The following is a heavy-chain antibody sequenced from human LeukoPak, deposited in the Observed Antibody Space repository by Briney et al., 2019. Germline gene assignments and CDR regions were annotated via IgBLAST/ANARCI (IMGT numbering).Heavy chain of an antibody. Sequence: GGSLRLSCAASGFTFSSNAMSWVRQAPGKGLEWVSAISGSGGSTYYADSVKGRFTISRDNSKNTLYPQMNSLRADDTAVYYCAKANYYDSSGYYENLDYWGQGTLVTVSS. CDR3: AKANYYDSSGYYENLDY. D-gene: IGHD3-22*01. CDR1: GFTFSSNA. V-gene: IGHV3-23*01. CDR2: ISGSGGST. J-gene: IGHJ4*02.